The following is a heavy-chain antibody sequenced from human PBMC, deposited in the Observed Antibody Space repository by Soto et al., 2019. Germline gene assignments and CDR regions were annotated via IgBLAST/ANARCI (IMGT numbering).Heavy chain of an antibody. CDR1: AFTFNTYA. Sequence: EVQLLESGGGLVQPGGSLRLSCAASAFTFNTYAMSWVRQAPGKGLEWASSISGSGGSTYYADSVKGRFTISRDNSKNTLYLQMNSLRAEDTAVYYCAKDMYSSGWYKFDYWGQGTLVTVSS. CDR3: AKDMYSSGWYKFDY. CDR2: ISGSGGST. V-gene: IGHV3-23*01. D-gene: IGHD6-19*01. J-gene: IGHJ4*02.